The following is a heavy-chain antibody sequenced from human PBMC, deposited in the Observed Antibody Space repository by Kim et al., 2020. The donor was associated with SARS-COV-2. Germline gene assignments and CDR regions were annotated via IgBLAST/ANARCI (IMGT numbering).Heavy chain of an antibody. V-gene: IGHV3-48*03. J-gene: IGHJ4*02. CDR3: ASPGYSSSSGDY. Sequence: YADSVKGRFTISRDNAKTSLYLQMNSLTAEDTAVYYCASPGYSSSSGDYWGQGTLVTVSS. D-gene: IGHD6-6*01.